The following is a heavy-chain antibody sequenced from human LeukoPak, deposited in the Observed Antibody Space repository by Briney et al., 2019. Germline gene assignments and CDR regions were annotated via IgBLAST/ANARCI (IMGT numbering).Heavy chain of an antibody. D-gene: IGHD1-26*01. CDR3: AKDIGPTEPQYFDY. V-gene: IGHV3-43*01. CDR2: ISWDGGST. Sequence: GGSLRLSCAASGFTFDDYTMHWVRQAPGKGLEWVSLISWDGGSTYYADSVKGRFTISRDNSKNSLYLQMNSLRTEDTALYYCAKDIGPTEPQYFDYWGQGTLVTVSS. J-gene: IGHJ4*02. CDR1: GFTFDDYT.